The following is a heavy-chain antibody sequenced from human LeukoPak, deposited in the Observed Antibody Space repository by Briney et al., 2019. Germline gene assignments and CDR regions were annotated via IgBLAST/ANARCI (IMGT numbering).Heavy chain of an antibody. Sequence: GGSLRLSCAASGFAVSMYWMHWVRQAPGKGLGWVSRLDTDVSSTDYADSVKGRFTISRDNAKNTLYLQMNSLRAEDTAVYYCTRGLQGIDYWGQGTLVTVSS. D-gene: IGHD4-11*01. CDR2: LDTDVSST. CDR3: TRGLQGIDY. J-gene: IGHJ4*02. V-gene: IGHV3-74*01. CDR1: GFAVSMYW.